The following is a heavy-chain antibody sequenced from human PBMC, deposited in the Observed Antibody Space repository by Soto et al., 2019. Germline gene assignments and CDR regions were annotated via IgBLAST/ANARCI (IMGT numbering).Heavy chain of an antibody. J-gene: IGHJ4*02. CDR3: AKSYSSDWYDYFDY. CDR1: GFTFSSYA. D-gene: IGHD6-13*01. CDR2: ISGSGDST. V-gene: IGHV3-23*01. Sequence: GGSLRLSCAASGFTFSSYAMSWVRQAPGKGLEWVSAISGSGDSTYYADSVKGRFTISRDTSKNTLYLQMDSLRAEDTALYYCAKSYSSDWYDYFDYWGQGTLVTVSS.